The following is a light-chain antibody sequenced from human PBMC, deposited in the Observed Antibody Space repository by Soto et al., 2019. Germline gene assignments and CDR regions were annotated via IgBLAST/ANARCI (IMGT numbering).Light chain of an antibody. Sequence: EIVLTQSPATLSLSPGERATLSCRASQSVSSYLAWYQKKPGQAPRLLLNDASNRATGIPARFSGSGSGTDFTLTISSLETEDSAVYYCQQYNNWPPVTFGPGTKVDIK. CDR3: QQYNNWPPVT. CDR1: QSVSSY. CDR2: DAS. J-gene: IGKJ3*01. V-gene: IGKV3-11*01.